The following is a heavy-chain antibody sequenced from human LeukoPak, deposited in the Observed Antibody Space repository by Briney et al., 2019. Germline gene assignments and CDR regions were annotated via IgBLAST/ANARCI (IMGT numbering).Heavy chain of an antibody. V-gene: IGHV3-66*01. D-gene: IGHD6-6*01. Sequence: GGSLRLSCAASGFTVSSNYMSWVRQAPGKGLEWVSVIYSGGSTYYADSVKGRFTISRDNSKNTLYLQMNSLRAEDTAVYYCARARKEYSSSSASYFDYWGQGTLVTVSS. CDR1: GFTVSSNY. J-gene: IGHJ4*02. CDR2: IYSGGST. CDR3: ARARKEYSSSSASYFDY.